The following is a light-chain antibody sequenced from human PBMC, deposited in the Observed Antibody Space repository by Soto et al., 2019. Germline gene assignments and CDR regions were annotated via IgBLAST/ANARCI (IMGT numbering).Light chain of an antibody. J-gene: IGKJ1*01. CDR2: DAS. Sequence: EIVLTQSPATLSLSPGERATLSCRASQSVSNYLARYQQKPGQAPRLLIYDASKRATGTPARFTGSGSGTDFTLTSSSVEPEDFAVYYCQQRSNWPPWTFGQGTKVEIK. V-gene: IGKV3-11*01. CDR1: QSVSNY. CDR3: QQRSNWPPWT.